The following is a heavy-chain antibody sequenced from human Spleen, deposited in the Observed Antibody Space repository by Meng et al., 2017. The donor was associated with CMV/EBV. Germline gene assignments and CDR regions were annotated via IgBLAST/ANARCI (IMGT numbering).Heavy chain of an antibody. Sequence: GESLKISCAASGFTFSSYAMSWVRQAPGKGLEWVSAISGSGGSTYYADSVKGRLTISRDNSKNTLYLQMNSLRAEDTAVYYCAKDLDSGSYYYFDYWGQGTLVT. J-gene: IGHJ4*02. D-gene: IGHD1-26*01. CDR1: GFTFSSYA. V-gene: IGHV3-23*01. CDR2: ISGSGGST. CDR3: AKDLDSGSYYYFDY.